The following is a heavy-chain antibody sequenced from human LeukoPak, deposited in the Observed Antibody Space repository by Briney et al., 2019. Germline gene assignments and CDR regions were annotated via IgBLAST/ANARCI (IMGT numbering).Heavy chain of an antibody. CDR1: GFTFDDYA. J-gene: IGHJ4*02. V-gene: IGHV3-9*03. CDR3: AKDANPSGGELVSSFFDY. Sequence: GGSLRLSCAASGFTFDDYAMHWVRQAPGKGLEWVSGISWNSGSIGYADSVKGRFTISRDNAKNPLYLQMNSLRAEDMALYYCAKDANPSGGELVSSFFDYWGQGTLVTVSS. CDR2: ISWNSGSI. D-gene: IGHD1-26*01.